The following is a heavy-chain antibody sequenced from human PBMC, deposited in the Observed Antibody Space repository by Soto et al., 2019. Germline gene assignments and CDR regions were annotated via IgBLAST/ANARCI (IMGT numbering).Heavy chain of an antibody. CDR2: IWYDGSNK. CDR3: ARITRFDSSGLDQYYYGMDV. CDR1: GFTFSSYG. D-gene: IGHD3-22*01. V-gene: IGHV3-33*01. Sequence: GGSLRLSCAASGFTFSSYGMHWVRQAPGKGLEWVAVIWYDGSNKYYADSVKGRFTISRDNSKNTLYLQMNSLRAEDTAVYYCARITRFDSSGLDQYYYGMDVWGQGTTVTVSS. J-gene: IGHJ6*02.